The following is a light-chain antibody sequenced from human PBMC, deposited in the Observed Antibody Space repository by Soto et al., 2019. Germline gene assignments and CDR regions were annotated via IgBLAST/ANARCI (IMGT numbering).Light chain of an antibody. V-gene: IGKV3-20*01. Sequence: VLTQSPGTLSVSPGERATLSCRASQSVGNTLLAWYQQKVGQAPRLLLYGASTRATGIPDTFCGSGSGTDFTLTITRLEPEDFAVYYCSHYGTSVPYTFGQGTKLEIK. J-gene: IGKJ2*01. CDR2: GAS. CDR3: SHYGTSVPYT. CDR1: QSVGNTL.